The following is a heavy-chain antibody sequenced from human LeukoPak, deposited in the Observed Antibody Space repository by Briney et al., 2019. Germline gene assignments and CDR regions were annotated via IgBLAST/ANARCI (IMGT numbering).Heavy chain of an antibody. CDR1: GGSISSTTW. Sequence: SETLSLTCDVSGGSISSTTWWTWVRQPPGKGLEWIGEIFHSGTTNYNPTLKSRVTIAVDKSKNQFPLKLNSVTAADTAVYYCARGGNTGWSAFEYWGQGTLATVSS. CDR2: IFHSGTT. D-gene: IGHD6-19*01. V-gene: IGHV4-4*02. CDR3: ARGGNTGWSAFEY. J-gene: IGHJ4*02.